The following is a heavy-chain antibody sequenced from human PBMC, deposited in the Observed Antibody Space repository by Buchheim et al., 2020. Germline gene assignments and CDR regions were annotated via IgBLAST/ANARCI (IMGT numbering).Heavy chain of an antibody. CDR2: ISGSGSNT. V-gene: IGHV3-23*01. CDR1: GFTFSTYA. D-gene: IGHD3-10*01. Sequence: DVQLLESGGGLVQPGGSLRLSCAASGFTFSTYAMSWVRQAPGTGLEWVSAISGSGSNTYYADCVKGRFTISRDNSKNTLYLQMNSLGGEDTSVYFCARDDWKEYYFGSGSPGGYYYYGMDVWGQGTT. J-gene: IGHJ6*02. CDR3: ARDDWKEYYFGSGSPGGYYYYGMDV.